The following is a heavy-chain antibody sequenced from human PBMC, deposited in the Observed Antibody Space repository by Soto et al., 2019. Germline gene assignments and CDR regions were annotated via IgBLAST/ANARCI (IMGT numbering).Heavy chain of an antibody. J-gene: IGHJ5*02. V-gene: IGHV4-38-2*01. CDR2: IYHSGST. D-gene: IGHD4-17*01. CDR1: GYSISSGYY. CDR3: ARTHYGDYKNWFDP. Sequence: SETLSLTCAVSGYSISSGYYWGWIRQPPGKGLEWIGSIYHSGSTYYNPSLKSRVTISVDTSKNQFSLKLSSVTAADTAVYYCARTHYGDYKNWFDPWGQVTLVTVSS.